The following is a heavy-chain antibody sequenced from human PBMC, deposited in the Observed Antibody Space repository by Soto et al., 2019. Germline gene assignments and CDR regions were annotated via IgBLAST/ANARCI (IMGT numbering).Heavy chain of an antibody. J-gene: IGHJ4*02. CDR3: ARDAGRYYDSSGYYTGNYFDY. CDR2: IYYSGST. Sequence: PSETLSLTCTVSGGSISSGGYYWSWIRQHPGKGLEWIGYIYYSGSTYYNPSLKSRVTISVDTSKNQFSLKLSSVTAADTAVYYCARDAGRYYDSSGYYTGNYFDYWGQGTLVTVSS. CDR1: GGSISSGGYY. D-gene: IGHD3-22*01. V-gene: IGHV4-31*03.